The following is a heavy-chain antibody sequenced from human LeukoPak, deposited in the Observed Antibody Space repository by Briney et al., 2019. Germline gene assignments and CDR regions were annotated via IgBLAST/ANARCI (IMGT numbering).Heavy chain of an antibody. D-gene: IGHD3-22*01. CDR1: GFTFDDYA. V-gene: IGHV3-9*01. CDR3: AKDLSSAITSALVLDV. Sequence: GRSLRLSCAASGFTFDDYAMHWVRQAPGKGLEWVSGITWNRDNIGYGDSVKGRLTISRDNVKNVLYLQMTSLRPEDTALYYCAKDLSSAITSALVLDVWGQGTTVIVSS. J-gene: IGHJ6*02. CDR2: ITWNRDNI.